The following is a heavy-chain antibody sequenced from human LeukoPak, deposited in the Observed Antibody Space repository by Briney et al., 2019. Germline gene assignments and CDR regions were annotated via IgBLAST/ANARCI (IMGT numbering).Heavy chain of an antibody. CDR1: GFTFDDYI. J-gene: IGHJ4*02. CDR2: ISWNGVTT. D-gene: IGHD6-13*01. Sequence: GGSLRLSCAASGFTFDDYIMHWVRQAPGKGLEWVSLISWNGVTTYYGDSVKGRFTISRDDSKNSLFLQMNSLRSEDTALHYCAASDGEQQLALWGQGTLVTVSS. V-gene: IGHV3-43*01. CDR3: AASDGEQQLAL.